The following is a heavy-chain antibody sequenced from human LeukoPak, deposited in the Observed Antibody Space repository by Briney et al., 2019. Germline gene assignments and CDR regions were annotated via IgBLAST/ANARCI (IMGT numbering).Heavy chain of an antibody. D-gene: IGHD1-26*01. CDR3: ARSASGSYWNFHH. J-gene: IGHJ1*01. CDR1: GYTFTGYY. V-gene: IGHV1-2*02. CDR2: INPNSGGT. Sequence: ASVKVSCKASGYTFTGYYMHWVRQAPGQGLEWMGWINPNSGGTNYAQKFQGRVTMTRDTSISTAYMDLSRLRSDDTAVYYCARSASGSYWNFHHWGQGTLVTVSS.